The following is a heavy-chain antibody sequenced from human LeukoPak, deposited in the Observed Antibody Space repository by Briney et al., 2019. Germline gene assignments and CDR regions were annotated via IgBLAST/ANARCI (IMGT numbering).Heavy chain of an antibody. Sequence: ASVKVSCKASGYTFTNYGLTWVRQAPGQGLEWMGWISTYNGNTNYAQSIQGRVTMTTDTSTTTAYMELRSLRSDDTAVYYCARDLGYGAFERHDYWGQGTRVPVSS. CDR1: GYTFTNYG. J-gene: IGHJ4*02. D-gene: IGHD5-12*01. CDR3: ARDLGYGAFERHDY. V-gene: IGHV1-18*01. CDR2: ISTYNGNT.